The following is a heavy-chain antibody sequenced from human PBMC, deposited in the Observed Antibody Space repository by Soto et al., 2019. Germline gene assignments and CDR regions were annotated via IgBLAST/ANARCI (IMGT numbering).Heavy chain of an antibody. J-gene: IGHJ1*01. CDR3: ARAPASGYYLAEYFQH. CDR1: GYTFTSYG. Sequence: QVQLVQSGAEVKKPGASVKVSCKASGYTFTSYGISWVRQAPGQGLEWMGWIGAYNGNTNYAQKLQGRVTMTTDTATSTAYMELRSLRSDDTAVYYCARAPASGYYLAEYFQHWGQGTLVTVSS. D-gene: IGHD3-22*01. V-gene: IGHV1-18*01. CDR2: IGAYNGNT.